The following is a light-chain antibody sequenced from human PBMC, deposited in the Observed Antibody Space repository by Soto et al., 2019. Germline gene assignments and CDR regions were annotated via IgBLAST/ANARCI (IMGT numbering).Light chain of an antibody. CDR3: QQRSNWPIT. V-gene: IGKV3-11*01. CDR2: AAS. CDR1: ETVSSD. Sequence: EIVLTQSPGTLSLSPGDRAALSCRASETVSSDFLAWYQQKPGQAPRLLIYAASTRATGIPARFSGSGSGTDFTLTISSLEPEDFAVYYCQQRSNWPITFGQGTRLEIK. J-gene: IGKJ5*01.